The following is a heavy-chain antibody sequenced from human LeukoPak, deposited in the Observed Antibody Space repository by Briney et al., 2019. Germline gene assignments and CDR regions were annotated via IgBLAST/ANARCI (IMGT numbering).Heavy chain of an antibody. D-gene: IGHD5-18*01. Sequence: SETLSLTCTVSGGSISSSSYYWGWIRQPPGKGLEWIGSIYYSGSTYYNPSLKSRVTISVDTSKNQFSLKLSSVTAADTAVYYCARLRGYSYPYYYYYMDVWGKGTTVTISS. J-gene: IGHJ6*03. CDR2: IYYSGST. CDR1: GGSISSSSYY. CDR3: ARLRGYSYPYYYYYMDV. V-gene: IGHV4-39*07.